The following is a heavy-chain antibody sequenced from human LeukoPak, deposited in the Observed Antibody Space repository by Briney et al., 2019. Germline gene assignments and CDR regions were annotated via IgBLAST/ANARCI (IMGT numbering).Heavy chain of an antibody. J-gene: IGHJ6*03. V-gene: IGHV4-34*01. Sequence: PSETLSLNCAVYGGSFSGYYWSWIRQPPGKGLEWIGEINHSGSTNYNPSLKSRVTISVDTSKNQFSLKLSSVTAADTAVYYCARGRGSMGYYDSSGYYMDVWGKGTTVTVSS. CDR2: INHSGST. CDR1: GGSFSGYY. D-gene: IGHD3-22*01. CDR3: ARGRGSMGYYDSSGYYMDV.